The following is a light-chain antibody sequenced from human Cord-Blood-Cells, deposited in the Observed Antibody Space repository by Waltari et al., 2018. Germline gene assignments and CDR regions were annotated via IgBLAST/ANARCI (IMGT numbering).Light chain of an antibody. Sequence: DIVMTQSPDSLAVSLGERATINCKSSQSVLYSSNNKNYLAWYQQKPGQPPKLLIYWASTREAGVPDRFSGSESGTDFTLTISSLQAEDVAVYYCQQYYSTPYSFGHGTKLEIK. V-gene: IGKV4-1*01. CDR1: QSVLYSSNNKNY. CDR2: WAS. J-gene: IGKJ2*03. CDR3: QQYYSTPYS.